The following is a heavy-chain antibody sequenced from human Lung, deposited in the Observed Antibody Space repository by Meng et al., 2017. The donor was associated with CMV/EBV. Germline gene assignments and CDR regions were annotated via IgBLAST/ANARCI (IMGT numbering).Heavy chain of an antibody. CDR1: GGSISSYY. J-gene: IGHJ6*04. D-gene: IGHD3-3*01. CDR2: IYYSGST. V-gene: IGHV4-59*01. CDR3: ARGGYYDFWSGYSYYYYYGMDV. Sequence: LSCTVSGGSISSYYWRWIRQPPGKGLEWIGYIYYSGSTNYNPTLKSRVTISVDTSKDQFSLKLSSVTAADTDVYYCARGGYYDFWSGYSYYYYYGMDVXGGGXTVTVSS.